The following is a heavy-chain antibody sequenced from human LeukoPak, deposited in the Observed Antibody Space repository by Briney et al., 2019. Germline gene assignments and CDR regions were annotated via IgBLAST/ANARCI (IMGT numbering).Heavy chain of an antibody. CDR1: GFIFSDHY. D-gene: IGHD3-22*01. CDR3: ARVPIGYYLFDH. J-gene: IGHJ4*02. CDR2: ARNRVNNYII. Sequence: PGGSLRLSCAASGFIFSDHYMDWARQAPGKGLEWVGRARNRVNNYIIEYAASVKGGFTISRDDSKNSLYLQMNGLKTEDTAVYYCARVPIGYYLFDHWGLGTLVTVSS. V-gene: IGHV3-72*01.